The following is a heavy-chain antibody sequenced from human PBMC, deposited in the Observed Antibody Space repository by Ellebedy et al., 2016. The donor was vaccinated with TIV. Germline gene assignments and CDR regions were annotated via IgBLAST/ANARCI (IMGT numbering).Heavy chain of an antibody. J-gene: IGHJ6*02. D-gene: IGHD1-7*01. V-gene: IGHV4-4*02. Sequence: SETLSLTXAVSGGSISSSNWRSWVRQPPGKGLEWIGEIYHSGSTHYNPSLKSRVTISVDKSKNQFSLKLSSVTAADTAVYYCARAWGFKLNYFYYGMDVWGQGTTVTVSS. CDR2: IYHSGST. CDR3: ARAWGFKLNYFYYGMDV. CDR1: GGSISSSNW.